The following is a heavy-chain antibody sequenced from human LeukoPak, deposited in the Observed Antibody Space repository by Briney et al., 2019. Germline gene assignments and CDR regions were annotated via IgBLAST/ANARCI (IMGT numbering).Heavy chain of an antibody. CDR2: ISDDGSNK. CDR3: AKEVSLGTTTPIDY. CDR1: GFTFSSYG. Sequence: TGGSLRLSCAASGFTFSSYGMHWVRQGPGKGLEWVAVISDDGSNKYYADSAKGRFTISRDNSKNTLYLQMDSLRPDDTAVYYCAKEVSLGTTTPIDYWGQGTLVTVSS. V-gene: IGHV3-30*18. D-gene: IGHD1-26*01. J-gene: IGHJ4*02.